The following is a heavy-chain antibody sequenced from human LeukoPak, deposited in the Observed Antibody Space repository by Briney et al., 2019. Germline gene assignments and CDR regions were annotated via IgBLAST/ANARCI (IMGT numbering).Heavy chain of an antibody. CDR2: ISGSGGST. Sequence: GGSLRLSCAASGFTFSSYSMNWVRQAPGKGLEWVSAISGSGGSTYYADSVKGRFTISRDNSKNTLYLQMNSLRAEDTAVYYCAKDRYYYGSGSLYYFDYWGQGTLVTVSS. V-gene: IGHV3-23*01. CDR1: GFTFSSYS. CDR3: AKDRYYYGSGSLYYFDY. D-gene: IGHD3-10*01. J-gene: IGHJ4*02.